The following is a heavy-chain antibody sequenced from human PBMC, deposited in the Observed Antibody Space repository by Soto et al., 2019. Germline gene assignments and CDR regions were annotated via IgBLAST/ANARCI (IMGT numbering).Heavy chain of an antibody. CDR3: ARDWSGVIVVGPAAIENWFDP. D-gene: IGHD2-2*01. J-gene: IGHJ5*02. Sequence: SQTLSLTCAISGDSVSSNSAAWNWIRQSPSRGLEWLGRTYYRSKWYNDYAVSVKSRITINPDTSKNQFSLQLNSVTPEDTAVYFCARDWSGVIVVGPAAIENWFDPWGQGTLVTVSS. CDR1: GDSVSSNSAA. CDR2: TYYRSKWYN. V-gene: IGHV6-1*01.